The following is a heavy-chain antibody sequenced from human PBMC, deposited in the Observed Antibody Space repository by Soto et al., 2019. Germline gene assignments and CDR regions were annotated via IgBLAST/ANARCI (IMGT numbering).Heavy chain of an antibody. CDR2: LYIADGT. D-gene: IGHD6-19*01. CDR3: ATWLLREHAFDI. CDR1: GFTVSCKKC. V-gene: IGHV3-53*01. J-gene: IGHJ3*02. Sequence: PGGSMTIAGAASGFTVSCKKCITWVRQAPGQGLEGVSALYIADGTFYADSVRGRFTVSIDSSKNTVYLQMNNLSPEDTAVYFCATWLLREHAFDIWGLGTMVTVSS.